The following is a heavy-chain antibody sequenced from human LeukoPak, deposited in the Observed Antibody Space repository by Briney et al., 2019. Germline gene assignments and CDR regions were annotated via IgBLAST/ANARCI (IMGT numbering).Heavy chain of an antibody. CDR1: GYTFTGYY. D-gene: IGHD3-22*01. Sequence: ASVKVSCKTSGYTFTGYYMHWVRQATGQGLEWMGWVNPNSGNTGYAQKFQGRVTMTMDPSISTAYMELSSLRSEDTAVYYCARRSDDYDSSAYYHWGQGTLVTVSS. V-gene: IGHV1-8*02. CDR3: ARRSDDYDSSAYYH. CDR2: VNPNSGNT. J-gene: IGHJ4*02.